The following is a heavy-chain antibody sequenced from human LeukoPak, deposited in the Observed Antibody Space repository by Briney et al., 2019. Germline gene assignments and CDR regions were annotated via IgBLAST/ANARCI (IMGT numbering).Heavy chain of an antibody. CDR1: GYTFTSYY. V-gene: IGHV1-46*01. CDR3: ARGCPKGDNGDYYGEYYFDY. CDR2: INPSSGDT. Sequence: ASVKVSCKASGYTFTSYYIHWVRQAPGHALEWMGIINPSSGDTSYTQKFQGRVTMTRDVSTGTVYMELSSLRSQDTAIYYCARGCPKGDNGDYYGEYYFDYWGQGTPVTVSS. D-gene: IGHD4/OR15-4a*01. J-gene: IGHJ4*02.